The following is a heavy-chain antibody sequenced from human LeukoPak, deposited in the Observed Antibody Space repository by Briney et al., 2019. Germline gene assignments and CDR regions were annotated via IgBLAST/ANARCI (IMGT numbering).Heavy chain of an antibody. CDR1: GYSFTSYW. D-gene: IGHD6-13*01. Sequence: GESLKISCKGSGYSFTSYWIGWVRQMPGKGLEWMGIIYPGDSDTRYSPSFQGQVTISADKSITTAYLQWSSLKASDTAMYYCARESIATAGSIDFWGQGTLVTVSS. V-gene: IGHV5-51*01. CDR3: ARESIATAGSIDF. J-gene: IGHJ4*02. CDR2: IYPGDSDT.